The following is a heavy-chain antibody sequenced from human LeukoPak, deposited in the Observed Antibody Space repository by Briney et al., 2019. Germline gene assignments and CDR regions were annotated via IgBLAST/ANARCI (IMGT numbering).Heavy chain of an antibody. Sequence: GGSLRLSCAGSGFTFSFYAMNWVRQAPGKGLEWVSSVSGSGDATYYADYVKGLFTVSRDNSKNSLYFQMNSLRAEDTALYYCAKARGSGSYYGFDYWGQGTLVTVSS. CDR3: AKARGSGSYYGFDY. CDR1: GFTFSFYA. D-gene: IGHD3-10*01. J-gene: IGHJ4*02. V-gene: IGHV3-23*01. CDR2: VSGSGDAT.